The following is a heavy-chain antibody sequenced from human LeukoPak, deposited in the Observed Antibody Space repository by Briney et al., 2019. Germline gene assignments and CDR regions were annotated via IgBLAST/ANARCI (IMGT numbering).Heavy chain of an antibody. J-gene: IGHJ4*02. Sequence: ASVRVSCTASGYTFTSYAMHWVRHAPGQRLEWMGWINAGNGNTKYSQKFQGRVTITRDTSASTAYMELSSLRSEDTAVYYCARGCSGGSCYSYWGQGTLVTVSS. CDR3: ARGCSGGSCYSY. CDR1: GYTFTSYA. CDR2: INAGNGNT. V-gene: IGHV1-3*01. D-gene: IGHD2-15*01.